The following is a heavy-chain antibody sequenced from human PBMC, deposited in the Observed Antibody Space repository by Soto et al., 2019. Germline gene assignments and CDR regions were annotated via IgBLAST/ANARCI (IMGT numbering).Heavy chain of an antibody. J-gene: IGHJ4*02. CDR1: GYTFTSYG. D-gene: IGHD6-19*01. V-gene: IGHV1-18*01. CDR2: ISANNGNT. Sequence: GASVKVSCKASGYTFTSYGISWVRQAPGQGLEWMGWISANNGNTNYAQKLQGRVTMTADESTSTAYMELSSLRSEDTAVYYCAREDSSGWYYFDYWGQGTLVTVSS. CDR3: AREDSSGWYYFDY.